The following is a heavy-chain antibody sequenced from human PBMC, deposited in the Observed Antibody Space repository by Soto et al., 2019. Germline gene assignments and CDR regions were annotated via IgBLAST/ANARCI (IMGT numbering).Heavy chain of an antibody. Sequence: SVKGSCRASGYLFTNYSLPWVRQAPVQRLEWMGWINAGNGNTKHSQKFQGRVTITRDTSASTAYSELSSLRSEDTAVYYCARGRTGTTNRNYYYGMDVLCQGTTVTVSS. J-gene: IGHJ6*02. D-gene: IGHD1-7*01. CDR1: GYLFTNYS. CDR2: INAGNGNT. V-gene: IGHV1-3*01. CDR3: ARGRTGTTNRNYYYGMDV.